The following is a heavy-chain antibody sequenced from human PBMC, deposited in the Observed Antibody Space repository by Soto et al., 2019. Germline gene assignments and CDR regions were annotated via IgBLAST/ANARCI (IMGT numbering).Heavy chain of an antibody. V-gene: IGHV3-23*01. CDR2: ICGSGGTT. Sequence: GGSLRLSCAASGFTFSSYAMSWVRQAQGKEQKKGTAICGSGGTTYYADSVKGRFTISRDNSKNTLYLQMNSLRAEDTAVYYCAKDHRLWGQGTLVTVS. CDR3: AKDHRL. J-gene: IGHJ4*02. CDR1: GFTFSSYA.